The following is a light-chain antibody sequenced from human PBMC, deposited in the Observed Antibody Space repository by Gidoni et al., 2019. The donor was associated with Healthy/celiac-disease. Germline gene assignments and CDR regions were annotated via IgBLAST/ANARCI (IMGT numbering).Light chain of an antibody. CDR1: QGISSY. V-gene: IGKV1-9*01. CDR2: AAS. J-gene: IGKJ3*01. CDR3: QQLKT. Sequence: DIQLTQSPSFLSASVGDRVTITCRASQGISSYLAWYQQKPGKAPKLLIYAASTLQSGVPSRFSGSGSGTEFTLTISSLQPEDFATYYCQQLKTFGPGTKVDFK.